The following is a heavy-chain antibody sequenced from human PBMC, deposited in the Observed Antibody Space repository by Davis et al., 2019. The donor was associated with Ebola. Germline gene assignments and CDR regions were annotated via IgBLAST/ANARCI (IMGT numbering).Heavy chain of an antibody. CDR3: ARDSLRRQGFYGGNTHWYFDL. D-gene: IGHD4-23*01. Sequence: PSETLSLTCTVSGGSISSGGYYWSWIRQHPGKGLEWIGYIYYSGSTYYNPSLKSRVTISVDTSKNQFSLKLSSVTAADTAVYYCARDSLRRQGFYGGNTHWYFDLWGRGTLVTVSS. V-gene: IGHV4-31*03. CDR2: IYYSGST. CDR1: GGSISSGGYY. J-gene: IGHJ2*01.